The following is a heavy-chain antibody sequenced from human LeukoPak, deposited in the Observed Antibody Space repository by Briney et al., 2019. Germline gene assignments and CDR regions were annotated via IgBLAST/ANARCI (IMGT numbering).Heavy chain of an antibody. CDR1: GFTFSSYA. CDR2: ISYDGSNK. Sequence: GGSLRLSCAASGFTFSSYAMHWVRQAPGKGLEWVAVISYDGSNKHYADSVKGRFTISRDNSKNTLYLQMNSLRAEDTAVYYCARCLLGSSWYNYYYYGMDVWGQGTTVTVSS. J-gene: IGHJ6*02. CDR3: ARCLLGSSWYNYYYYGMDV. D-gene: IGHD6-13*01. V-gene: IGHV3-30*04.